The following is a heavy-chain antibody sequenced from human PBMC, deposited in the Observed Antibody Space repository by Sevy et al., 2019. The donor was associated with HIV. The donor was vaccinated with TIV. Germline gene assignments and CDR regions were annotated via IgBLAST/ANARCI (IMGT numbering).Heavy chain of an antibody. J-gene: IGHJ4*02. V-gene: IGHV3-23*01. CDR3: AKGDSYFGGDCYCDGAVDD. CDR2: ISGSGDST. D-gene: IGHD2-21*02. CDR1: GFTFPTYA. Sequence: GGSLRLSCAASGFTFPTYAMNWVRQAPGKGLEWVSGISGSGDSTYYADSVKGRFTISRDNSKNTLYLQMNSLRAEDTAIYYCAKGDSYFGGDCYCDGAVDDWGQGTLVTVS.